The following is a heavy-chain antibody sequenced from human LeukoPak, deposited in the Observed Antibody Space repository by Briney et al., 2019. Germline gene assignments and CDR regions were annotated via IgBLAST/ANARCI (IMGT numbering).Heavy chain of an antibody. CDR3: ARDKYYDILPGDY. J-gene: IGHJ4*02. Sequence: ASVKVSCKASGYSFTSHYMHWVRQAPGQGLEWLGLINPSGSSTLYAQKFQGRVTMTRDMSTSTVYMKLRSLGSEDTAVYYCARDKYYDILPGDYWGQGTLVTVSS. V-gene: IGHV1-46*01. CDR2: INPSGSST. CDR1: GYSFTSHY. D-gene: IGHD3-9*01.